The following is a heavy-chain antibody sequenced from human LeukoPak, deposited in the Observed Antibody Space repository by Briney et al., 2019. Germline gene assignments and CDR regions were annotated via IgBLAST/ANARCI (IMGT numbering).Heavy chain of an antibody. J-gene: IGHJ4*02. CDR3: ARDGITMDRGVIIAAVDY. V-gene: IGHV1-18*01. Sequence: ASVKVSCKASGYTFTNYGISWVRQAPGQGLEWMGWISAYTGNTNYAQKLQGRVTMTTDTSTSTAYMGLRSLRSDDTAVYYCARDGITMDRGVIIAAVDYWGQGTLVTVSS. D-gene: IGHD3-10*01. CDR1: GYTFTNYG. CDR2: ISAYTGNT.